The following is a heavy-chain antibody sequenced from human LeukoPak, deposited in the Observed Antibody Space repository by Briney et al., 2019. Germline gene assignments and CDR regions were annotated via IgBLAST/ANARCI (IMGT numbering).Heavy chain of an antibody. CDR1: GGSFSDYY. CDR3: ARGGLTYYYDSSGYLFDY. CDR2: INHSGNT. V-gene: IGHV4-34*01. D-gene: IGHD3-22*01. J-gene: IGHJ4*02. Sequence: SETLSRTCAVYGGSFSDYYWTWIRQPPGKGLEWIGEINHSGNTNYNPSLKSRVTISVDTSKNQFSLKLSSVTAADTAVYYCARGGLTYYYDSSGYLFDYWGQGTLVTVSS.